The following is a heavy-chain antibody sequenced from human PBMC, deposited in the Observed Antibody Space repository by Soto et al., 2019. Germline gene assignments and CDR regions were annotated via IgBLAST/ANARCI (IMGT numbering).Heavy chain of an antibody. D-gene: IGHD3-16*02. J-gene: IGHJ4*02. CDR2: IYYSGRT. CDR3: ARMRGLGEISPYFDY. CDR1: GGSISDYQ. Sequence: QVQLQESGPGLVKPSETLSLTCTVSGGSISDYQWNWIRQSPGKGLEWIGYIYYSGRTNYNPSLKSRLTISLDTSTKQFSLSLRSVTAADTAVYYCARMRGLGEISPYFDYWGLGTLVTVSS. V-gene: IGHV4-59*01.